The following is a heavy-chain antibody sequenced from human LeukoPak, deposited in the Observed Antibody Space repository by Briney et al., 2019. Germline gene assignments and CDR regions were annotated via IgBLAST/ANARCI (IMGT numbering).Heavy chain of an antibody. CDR3: ARVRPSEERDGYNSYYFDY. J-gene: IGHJ4*02. CDR2: IIPIFGTA. Sequence: SVKVSCTASGSTFSSYAISWVRQAPGQGLEWMGGIIPIFGTANYAQKFQGRVTITADESTSTAYMELSSLRSEDTAVYYCARVRPSEERDGYNSYYFDYWGQGTLVTVSS. V-gene: IGHV1-69*13. D-gene: IGHD5-24*01. CDR1: GSTFSSYA.